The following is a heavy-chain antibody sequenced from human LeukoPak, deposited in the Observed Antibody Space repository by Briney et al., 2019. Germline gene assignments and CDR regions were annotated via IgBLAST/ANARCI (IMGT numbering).Heavy chain of an antibody. CDR3: ARDVLIAAAGTSVHYDY. J-gene: IGHJ4*02. Sequence: GGSLRLSCAASGFMFSTYNMNWVRQAPGKGPEWVSYINRGSTSIFYADSVKGRFTISRDNAKNSLYLQMNSLRAEDTAVYYCARDVLIAAAGTSVHYDYWGQGTLVTVSS. D-gene: IGHD6-13*01. V-gene: IGHV3-48*04. CDR1: GFMFSTYN. CDR2: INRGSTSI.